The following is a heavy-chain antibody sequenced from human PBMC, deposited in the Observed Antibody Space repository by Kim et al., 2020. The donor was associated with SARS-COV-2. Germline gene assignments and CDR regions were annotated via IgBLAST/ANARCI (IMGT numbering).Heavy chain of an antibody. J-gene: IGHJ4*02. V-gene: IGHV3-30*04. CDR3: ARGPPDGDILTGYYPFDY. CDR1: GFTFSSYA. CDR2: ISYDGSNK. Sequence: GGSLRLSCAASGFTFSSYAMHWVRQAPGKGLEWVAVISYDGSNKYYADSVKGRFTISRDNSKNTLYLQMNSLRAEDTAVYYCARGPPDGDILTGYYPFDYWGQGTLVTVSS. D-gene: IGHD3-9*01.